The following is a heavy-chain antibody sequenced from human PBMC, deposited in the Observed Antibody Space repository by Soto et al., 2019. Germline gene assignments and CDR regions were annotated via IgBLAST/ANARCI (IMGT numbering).Heavy chain of an antibody. V-gene: IGHV5-51*01. CDR1: GYSFTNYW. CDR2: IYPDDSDT. CDR3: GRCRPPGGSGWFSYCY. Sequence: VEALKISCKASGYSFTNYWIAWVRQVPGKGLEWMGIIYPDDSDTRYNPTFQGHVTISADKSISTAYLQWSSLKASDTAMYYCGRCRPPGGSGWFSYCYWGKGRVVTFAS. D-gene: IGHD6-19*01. J-gene: IGHJ4*02.